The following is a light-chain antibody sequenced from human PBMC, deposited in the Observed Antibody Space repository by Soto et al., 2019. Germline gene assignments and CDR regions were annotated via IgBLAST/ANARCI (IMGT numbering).Light chain of an antibody. CDR2: EVS. CDR3: CSYAGNNIVV. CDR1: SSDVGTYKL. J-gene: IGLJ2*01. V-gene: IGLV2-23*02. Sequence: QSALTQPASVSGSPGQSITISCTGTSSDVGTYKLVSWYQQHPGKAPKLMIYEVSKRPSGVSNRFSGSKSGNTASLTISGLQAEDEADYYCCSYAGNNIVVFGGGTKLTVL.